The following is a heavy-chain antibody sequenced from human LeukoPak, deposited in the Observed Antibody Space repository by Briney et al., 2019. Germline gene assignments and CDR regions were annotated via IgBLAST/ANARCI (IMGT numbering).Heavy chain of an antibody. D-gene: IGHD6-19*01. CDR3: ARGAALARYYMDV. J-gene: IGHJ6*03. CDR2: INPNSGAT. Sequence: GASVKVSCKASGYTFTGNYMHWVRQAPGQGLEWMGWINPNSGATNYAQKFQGRVTMTRDTSISTAYMELSSLRSDDTATYYCARGAALARYYMDVWGKGTTVTVSS. V-gene: IGHV1-2*02. CDR1: GYTFTGNY.